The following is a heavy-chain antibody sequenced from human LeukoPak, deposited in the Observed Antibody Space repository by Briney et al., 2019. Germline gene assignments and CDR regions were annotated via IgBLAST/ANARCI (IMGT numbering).Heavy chain of an antibody. CDR1: GGTFSSYA. D-gene: IGHD2-2*01. V-gene: IGHV1-46*01. Sequence: ASVKVSCKASGGTFSSYAISWVRQAPGQGLEWMGIINPSGGSTSYAQKFQGRVTMTRDTSTSTVYMELSSLRSEDTAVYYCARDPRAMYYFDYWGQGTLVTVSS. J-gene: IGHJ4*02. CDR3: ARDPRAMYYFDY. CDR2: INPSGGST.